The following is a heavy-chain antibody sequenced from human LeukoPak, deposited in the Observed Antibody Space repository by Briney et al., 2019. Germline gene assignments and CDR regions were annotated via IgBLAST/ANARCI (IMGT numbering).Heavy chain of an antibody. D-gene: IGHD6-19*01. Sequence: TGGSLRLSCTTYESAFSSYEMNWLRQAPGKGLEWVSYISNTGNTIYYTDSVKGRFTISRDNAKNSLYLQMNSLRDEDTALYYCAGGLGSGWRYWGQGTPVTVSS. CDR3: AGGLGSGWRY. CDR1: ESAFSSYE. J-gene: IGHJ4*02. V-gene: IGHV3-48*03. CDR2: ISNTGNTI.